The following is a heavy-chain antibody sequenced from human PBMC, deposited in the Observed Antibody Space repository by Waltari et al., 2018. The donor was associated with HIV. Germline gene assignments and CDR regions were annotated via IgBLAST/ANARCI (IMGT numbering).Heavy chain of an antibody. Sequence: QVQLVQSGAEVKKPGSSVKVPCTASGGAFVSPTIHWVRQAPGQGLEWMGRAIPMFGTANYAQKFQGRVTITADKSTSTAYMELNGLRFDDTAVYYCASARETMGVDFDSWGQGTLVTVS. V-gene: IGHV1-69*08. CDR3: ASARETMGVDFDS. D-gene: IGHD3-10*01. CDR1: GGAFVSPT. CDR2: AIPMFGTA. J-gene: IGHJ5*01.